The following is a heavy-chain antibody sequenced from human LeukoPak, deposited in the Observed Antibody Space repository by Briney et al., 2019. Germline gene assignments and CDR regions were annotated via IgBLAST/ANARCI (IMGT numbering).Heavy chain of an antibody. Sequence: KVSCKASGYTFTGYYMHWVRQAPGQGLEWMGWISAYNGNTNYAQKLQGRVTMTTDTSTSTAYMELRSLRSDDTAVYYCARVLSGSYSGFDYWGQGTLVTVSS. D-gene: IGHD1-26*01. V-gene: IGHV1-18*04. CDR3: ARVLSGSYSGFDY. CDR2: ISAYNGNT. J-gene: IGHJ4*02. CDR1: GYTFTGYY.